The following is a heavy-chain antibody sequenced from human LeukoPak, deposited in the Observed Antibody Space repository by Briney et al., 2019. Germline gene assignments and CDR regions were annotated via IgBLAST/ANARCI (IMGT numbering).Heavy chain of an antibody. CDR2: ISSSGSTI. V-gene: IGHV3-11*04. J-gene: IGHJ4*02. Sequence: GGSLRLSCAASGFTFSDYYMSWIRQAPGKGLEWVSYISSSGSTIYYADSVKGRFTISRDNAKNSLYLQMNSLRAEDTAVYYCAKTRIISYYFDYWGQGTLVTVSS. CDR3: AKTRIISYYFDY. CDR1: GFTFSDYY. D-gene: IGHD2/OR15-2a*01.